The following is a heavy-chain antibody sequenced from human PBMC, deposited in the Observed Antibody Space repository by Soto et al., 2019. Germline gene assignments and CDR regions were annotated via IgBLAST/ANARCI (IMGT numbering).Heavy chain of an antibody. CDR2: INHSGST. J-gene: IGHJ4*02. Sequence: SETLSLTCAVYGGSFSGYYLSWIRQPPGKGLEWIGEINHSGSTNYNPSLKSRVTISVDTSKNQFSLKLSSVTAADTAVYYCATRLAVAGPDYWGQGTLVTVSS. CDR1: GGSFSGYY. V-gene: IGHV4-34*01. D-gene: IGHD6-19*01. CDR3: ATRLAVAGPDY.